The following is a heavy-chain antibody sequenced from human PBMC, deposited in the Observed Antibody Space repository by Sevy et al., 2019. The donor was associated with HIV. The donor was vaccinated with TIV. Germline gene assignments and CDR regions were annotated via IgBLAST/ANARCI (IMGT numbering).Heavy chain of an antibody. CDR2: ISGSGGST. J-gene: IGHJ4*02. D-gene: IGHD2-2*01. CDR3: AKESGGDRGRGVVSAAMRYFDY. V-gene: IGHV3-23*01. CDR1: GFTFSSYA. Sequence: GGSLRLSCAASGFTFSSYAMSWVRQAPGKGLEWVSAISGSGGSTYYADSVKGRFTISRDNSKNTLYLQMNSLRAEDTAVYYCAKESGGDRGRGVVSAAMRYFDYWGQGTLVTVSS.